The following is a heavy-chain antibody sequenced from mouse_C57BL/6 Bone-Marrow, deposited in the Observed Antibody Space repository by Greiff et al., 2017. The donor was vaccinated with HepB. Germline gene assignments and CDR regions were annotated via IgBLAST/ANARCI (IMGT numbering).Heavy chain of an antibody. CDR1: GYTFTSYD. V-gene: IGHV1-85*01. Sequence: VQLQESGPELVKPGASVKLSCKASGYTFTSYDINWVKQRPGQGLEWIGWIYPRDGSTKYNEKFKGKATFTVDTSSSTAYMELHSLTSEDSAVYYCARGESPDYWGQGTTLTVSS. CDR2: IYPRDGST. CDR3: ARGESPDY. J-gene: IGHJ2*01.